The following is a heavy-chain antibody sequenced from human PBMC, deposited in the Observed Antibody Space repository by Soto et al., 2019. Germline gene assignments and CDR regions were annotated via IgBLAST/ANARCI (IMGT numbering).Heavy chain of an antibody. J-gene: IGHJ6*02. CDR2: ISAYNGNT. CDR1: RYTFTSYG. Sequence: ASVKVSCRASRYTFTSYGISWVRQAPGQGLEWMGWISAYNGNTNYAQKLQGRVTMTTDTSTSTAYMELRSLRSDDTAVYYCARGHCSSTSCSTDYYYGMDVWGQGTTVTVSS. D-gene: IGHD2-2*01. CDR3: ARGHCSSTSCSTDYYYGMDV. V-gene: IGHV1-18*01.